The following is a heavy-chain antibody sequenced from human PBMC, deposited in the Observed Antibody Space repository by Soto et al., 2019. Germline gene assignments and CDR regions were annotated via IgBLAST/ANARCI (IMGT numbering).Heavy chain of an antibody. CDR2: MNPNSGNT. D-gene: IGHD6-13*01. CDR1: GYTFTSYD. J-gene: IGHJ6*02. V-gene: IGHV1-8*01. CDR3: ATIAAAGNVRVPGMDV. Sequence: QVQLVQSGAEVKKPGASVKVSCKASGYTFTSYDINWVRQATGQGLEWMGWMNPNSGNTGYAQKFQGRVTMTRNTSISTAYMELSSLRSEDTAVYYCATIAAAGNVRVPGMDVWGQGTTVTVS.